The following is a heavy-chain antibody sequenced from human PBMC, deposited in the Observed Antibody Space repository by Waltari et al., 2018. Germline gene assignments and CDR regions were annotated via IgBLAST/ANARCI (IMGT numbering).Heavy chain of an antibody. CDR1: GFTFSSYE. CDR2: ISSSGRSI. Sequence: EVQLVESGGGLVQPGGSLRLSCAASGFTFSSYEMNWVRQAPGKGLDWVSYISSSGRSIYYADSGKGRFTIARDNAKNSLYLQMNSLRAEDTAVYYCARDAPYSGYDKKSDGAMEWPHYYGMDVWGQGTTVTVSS. V-gene: IGHV3-48*03. D-gene: IGHD5-12*01. CDR3: ARDAPYSGYDKKSDGAMEWPHYYGMDV. J-gene: IGHJ6*02.